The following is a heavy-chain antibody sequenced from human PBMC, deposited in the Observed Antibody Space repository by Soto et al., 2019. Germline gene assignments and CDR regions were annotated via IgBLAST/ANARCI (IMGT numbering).Heavy chain of an antibody. J-gene: IGHJ4*02. CDR3: VPRKGDPFT. D-gene: IGHD3-16*01. V-gene: IGHV3-30*03. CDR1: GFTFSSYG. CDR2: ISYDGSNK. Sequence: PGGSLRLSYAASGFTFSSYGMHWVRQAPGKGLEWVAVISYDGSNKYYADSVKGRFTISRDNSKNTLSLQMNSLRVEDSAVYYCVPRKGDPFTWGPGTLVTVSS.